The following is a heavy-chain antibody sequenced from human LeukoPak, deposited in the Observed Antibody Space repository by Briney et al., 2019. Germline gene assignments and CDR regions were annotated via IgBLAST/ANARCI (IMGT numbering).Heavy chain of an antibody. CDR3: ARELVSYGYSSGWYFDY. CDR2: INPSGGST. CDR1: GYTFTSYY. J-gene: IGHJ4*02. Sequence: ASVKVSCKASGYTFTSYYMHWVRQAPGQGLEWMGIINPSGGSTSYAQKLHGRVTMTRDTSTSTVYMELSSLRSEDTAVYYCARELVSYGYSSGWYFDYWGQGTLVTVSS. D-gene: IGHD6-19*01. V-gene: IGHV1-46*01.